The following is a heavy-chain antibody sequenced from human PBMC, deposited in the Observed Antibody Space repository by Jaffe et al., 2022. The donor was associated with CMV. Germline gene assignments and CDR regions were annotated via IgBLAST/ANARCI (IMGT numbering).Heavy chain of an antibody. Sequence: EVQLLESGGGLVQPGGSLRLSCAASGFTFNNYAMSWVRQAPGKGLEWVASVTGGINMKYHADSVKGRFTISRDNSKDTLSLQMNSLRAEDTAVYYCVKDLYSSGWYVFDYWGQGTLVAVSS. CDR1: GFTFNNYA. CDR2: VTGGINMK. J-gene: IGHJ4*02. V-gene: IGHV3-23*01. CDR3: VKDLYSSGWYVFDY. D-gene: IGHD6-19*01.